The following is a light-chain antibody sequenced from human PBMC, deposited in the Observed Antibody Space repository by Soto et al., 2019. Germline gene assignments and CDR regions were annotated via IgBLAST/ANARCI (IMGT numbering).Light chain of an antibody. Sequence: EIVLTQSPGTLSLSPGERATLSCRASQSVASNYLAWYQQKPGQAPRVLIYGASSRASGIPDRFSGSGSGTHFTLTSSRLEAEDFAVYYCQKDGLSHTFGQGTKLEIK. CDR3: QKDGLSHT. V-gene: IGKV3-20*01. CDR2: GAS. CDR1: QSVASNY. J-gene: IGKJ2*01.